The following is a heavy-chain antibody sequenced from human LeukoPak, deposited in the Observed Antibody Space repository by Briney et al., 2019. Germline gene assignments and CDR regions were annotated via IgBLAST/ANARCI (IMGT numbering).Heavy chain of an antibody. D-gene: IGHD3-3*01. CDR1: GGSISSGSYY. V-gene: IGHV4-61*02. Sequence: SETLSLTCTVSGGSISSGSYYWSWIRQPAGKGLEWIGRIYTSGSTNYNPSLKSRVTISVDTSKNQFSLKLSSVTAADTAVYYCARGLLILRFLVPDAFDIWGQGTMVTVSS. CDR2: IYTSGST. J-gene: IGHJ3*02. CDR3: ARGLLILRFLVPDAFDI.